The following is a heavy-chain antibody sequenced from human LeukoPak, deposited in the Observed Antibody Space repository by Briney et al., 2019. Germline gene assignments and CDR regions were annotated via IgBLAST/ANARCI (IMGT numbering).Heavy chain of an antibody. J-gene: IGHJ6*03. CDR3: ARMYDSSGYYYYYMDV. Sequence: GGSLRLSCAASGFTFSSYWMSWVRQAPGKGLEWVANIKQDGSEKYYVDSVKGRFTISRDNAKNSLYLQMNSLRAEDTAVYYCARMYDSSGYYYYYMDVWGKGTTVTVSS. CDR1: GFTFSSYW. CDR2: IKQDGSEK. V-gene: IGHV3-7*01. D-gene: IGHD3-22*01.